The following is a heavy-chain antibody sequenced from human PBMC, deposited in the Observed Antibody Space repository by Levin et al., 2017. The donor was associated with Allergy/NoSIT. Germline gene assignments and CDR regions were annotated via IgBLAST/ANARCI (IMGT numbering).Heavy chain of an antibody. CDR3: AKVQLLVIDVFNI. CDR1: GGSISNSY. D-gene: IGHD6-19*01. Sequence: PSETLSLTCTVSGGSISNSYWGWIRQPPGKGLEWIGNIHYSGSTNYNPSLKSRVTISVDTSKNQFFLQLSTVTAADTAVYYCAKVQLLVIDVFNIWGQGTVVTVSS. CDR2: IHYSGST. V-gene: IGHV4-59*08. J-gene: IGHJ3*02.